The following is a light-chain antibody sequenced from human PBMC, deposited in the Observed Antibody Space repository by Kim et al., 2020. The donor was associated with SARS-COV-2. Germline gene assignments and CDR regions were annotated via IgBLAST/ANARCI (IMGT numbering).Light chain of an antibody. CDR2: GAS. J-gene: IGKJ5*01. CDR1: QTISSIY. Sequence: EIVLTQSPGTLSLSPGERATLSCRASQTISSIYLAWYQQKTGQAPRLLIYGASRRATGIPDRFSGSGSGTDFTLTVSRLEPEDFAVYYCKQYGNSLITFGQGTRLEIK. CDR3: KQYGNSLIT. V-gene: IGKV3-20*01.